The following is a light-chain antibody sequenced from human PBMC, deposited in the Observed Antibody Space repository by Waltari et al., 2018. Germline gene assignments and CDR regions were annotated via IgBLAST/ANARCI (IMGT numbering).Light chain of an antibody. V-gene: IGKV4-1*01. CDR2: WAS. CDR1: QSVLHSSNKKIY. CDR3: QQYYTTPFT. Sequence: DVAVTQSPDPLAVSLGERTTINCKYSQSVLHSSNKKIYLAWYQQKPGQPPKLLIYWASTRASGVPDRFSGSGSGTDFPLTISSLQAEDVAVYYCQQYYTTPFTFGPGTKVDIK. J-gene: IGKJ3*01.